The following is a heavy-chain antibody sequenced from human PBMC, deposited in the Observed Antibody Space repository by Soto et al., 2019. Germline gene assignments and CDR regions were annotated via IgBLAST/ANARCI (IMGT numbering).Heavy chain of an antibody. CDR1: GFTFSSYG. V-gene: IGHV3-33*01. CDR2: IWYDGSNK. CDR3: ARVYSSSSFFSDC. Sequence: LRLSCAASGFTFSSYGMHWVRQAPGKGLEWVAVIWYDGSNKYYADSVKGRFTISRDNSKNTLYLQMNSLRAEDTAVYYCARVYSSSSFFSDCWGQGTLVTVSS. J-gene: IGHJ4*02. D-gene: IGHD6-6*01.